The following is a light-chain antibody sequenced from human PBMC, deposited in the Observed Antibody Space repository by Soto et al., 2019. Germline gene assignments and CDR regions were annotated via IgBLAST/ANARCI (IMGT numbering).Light chain of an antibody. Sequence: DIQMTQSPSTLSASVGDRVTITCRASQSISSWLAWYQQKPGKAPKLLIYDASSLESGVPSRFSGSGSGTELTLTISSLQPGDFATYYCQQYNRGTFGQGTKVEIK. CDR3: QQYNRGT. V-gene: IGKV1-5*01. J-gene: IGKJ1*01. CDR2: DAS. CDR1: QSISSW.